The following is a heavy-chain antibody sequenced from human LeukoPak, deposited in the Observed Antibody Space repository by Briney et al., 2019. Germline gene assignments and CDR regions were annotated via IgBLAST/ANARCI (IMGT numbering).Heavy chain of an antibody. Sequence: GASVKVSCKASGGTFSSYAISWVRQAPGQGLEWMGGIIPIFGTANYAQKFQGRVTITADESTSTAYMELSSLRSEDTAVYYCARSSTAAGTGGGDYWGQETLFTVPS. J-gene: IGHJ4*02. CDR1: GGTFSSYA. CDR3: ARSSTAAGTGGGDY. V-gene: IGHV1-69*13. D-gene: IGHD6-13*01. CDR2: IIPIFGTA.